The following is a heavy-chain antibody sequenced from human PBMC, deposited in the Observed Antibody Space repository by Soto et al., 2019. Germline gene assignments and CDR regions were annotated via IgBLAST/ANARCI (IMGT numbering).Heavy chain of an antibody. CDR3: ARAWVYYAFDI. V-gene: IGHV3-11*01. D-gene: IGHD2-21*01. CDR1: VFTFSDYY. CDR2: ISSSGSTI. Sequence: TGGSLRLSCAASVFTFSDYYMSWIRQAPGKGLEWVSYISSSGSTIYYADSVKGRFTISRDNAKNSLYLQMNSLRAEDTAVYYCARAWVYYAFDIWRQGTIVTLSS. J-gene: IGHJ3*02.